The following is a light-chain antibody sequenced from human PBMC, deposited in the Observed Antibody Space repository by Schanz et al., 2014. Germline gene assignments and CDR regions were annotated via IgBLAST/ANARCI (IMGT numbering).Light chain of an antibody. J-gene: IGLJ3*02. Sequence: QSALTQPPSASGSPGQSVTISCTGTSSDGGGYNYVSWYQQHPGKAPKLMIYEVSERPSGVPDRFSGSKSGNTASLTVSGLQAEDEAEYYCSSNVGSNNVQFGGGTKLTVL. CDR3: SSNVGSNNVQ. V-gene: IGLV2-8*01. CDR2: EVS. CDR1: SSDGGGYNY.